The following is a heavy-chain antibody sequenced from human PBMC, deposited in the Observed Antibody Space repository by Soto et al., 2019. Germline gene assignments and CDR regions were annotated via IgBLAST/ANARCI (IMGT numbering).Heavy chain of an antibody. V-gene: IGHV4-4*02. D-gene: IGHD2-21*02. CDR1: GGTFASSRW. CDR2: VYHTGDT. Sequence: SETLSLTCGVSGGTFASSRWWSGVRQSPGGGLEWSGNVYHTGDTNFNPSLQSRVTISVDKSNNQFSLRLNSLTAADTAVSFCAREVVTAGGNNYFDPWGPGTLVTVSS. CDR3: AREVVTAGGNNYFDP. J-gene: IGHJ5*02.